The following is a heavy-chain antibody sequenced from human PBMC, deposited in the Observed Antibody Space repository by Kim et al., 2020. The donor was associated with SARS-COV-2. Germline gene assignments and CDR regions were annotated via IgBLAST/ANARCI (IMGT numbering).Heavy chain of an antibody. J-gene: IGHJ4*02. D-gene: IGHD1-26*01. V-gene: IGHV3-23*01. CDR2: ISGNAGTA. CDR1: GFTFSTYA. CDR3: TKSLYVGNEY. Sequence: GGSLRLSCSASGFTFSTYAMSWVRQAPGKGLEWVSGISGNAGTASYADSVKGRFTISRDNSKNTLSLQMNSLRVEDTAIYYCTKSLYVGNEYWGQGTLVTVSS.